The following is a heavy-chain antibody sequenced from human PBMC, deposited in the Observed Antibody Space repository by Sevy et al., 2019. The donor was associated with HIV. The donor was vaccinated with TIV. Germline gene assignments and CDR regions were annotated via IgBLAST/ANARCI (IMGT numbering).Heavy chain of an antibody. V-gene: IGHV1-46*01. CDR2: VDPSAGNT. CDR3: VRADPDQHFDS. Sequence: ASVKVSCKASGDTFTNNYIHWVRQATGQGLEWMGMVDPSAGNTTYAQKFRGRVTMTRDTSTSILYMDLSSLRSEDTAVYYCVRADPDQHFDSWGQGTLVTVSS. J-gene: IGHJ4*02. CDR1: GDTFTNNY.